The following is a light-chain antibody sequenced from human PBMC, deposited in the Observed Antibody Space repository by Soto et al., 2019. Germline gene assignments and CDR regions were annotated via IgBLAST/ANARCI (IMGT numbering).Light chain of an antibody. V-gene: IGKV2-28*01. CDR3: MQARQAPPT. CDR2: LGS. J-gene: IGKJ4*01. Sequence: DIVMTQSPVFLPVTPGEPAFISCRSSQSLLRSDGYSSLDWYRQKSGQSPQLLIHLGSIRAYGVPNRFSGSRSGTDFTMKISRVEAEDVGVYFGMQARQAPPTFGGGTKVELK. CDR1: QSLLRSDGYSS.